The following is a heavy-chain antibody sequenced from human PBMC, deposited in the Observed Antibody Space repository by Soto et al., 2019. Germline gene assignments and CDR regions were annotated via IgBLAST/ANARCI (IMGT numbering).Heavy chain of an antibody. D-gene: IGHD3-10*01. CDR1: GGSFSGYY. J-gene: IGHJ6*02. CDR3: ARGGGYGSGSFPLYYYYYGMDV. CDR2: IHHSGSA. Sequence: LSLTCAVYGGSFSGYYWSWIRQPPGKGLEWIGEIHHSGSANYNPSLKSRVTISVDTSKNQFSLELSSVTAADTAVYYCARGGGYGSGSFPLYYYYYGMDVWGQGTTVTVS. V-gene: IGHV4-34*01.